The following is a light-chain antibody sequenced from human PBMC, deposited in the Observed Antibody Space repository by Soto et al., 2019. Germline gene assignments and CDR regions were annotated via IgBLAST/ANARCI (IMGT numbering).Light chain of an antibody. CDR1: SSSVASNA. CDR3: AAWDDSLNGYV. Sequence: QSVLTQPPSASGTPGQTVIISCSGSSSSVASNAVNWYHQLPGTAPKLLIYSNYERPSGVPGRFSGSKSGTSASLTISGLQSEDAADYYCAAWDDSLNGYVFGSGTKV. CDR2: SNY. J-gene: IGLJ1*01. V-gene: IGLV1-44*01.